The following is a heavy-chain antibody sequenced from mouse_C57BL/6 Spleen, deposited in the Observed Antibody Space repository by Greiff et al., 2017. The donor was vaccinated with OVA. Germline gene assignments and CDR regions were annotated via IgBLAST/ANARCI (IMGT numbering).Heavy chain of an antibody. CDR1: GYTFTSYW. CDR3: ARRGYYGHDY. CDR2: IDPSDSYT. V-gene: IGHV1-69*01. D-gene: IGHD1-2*01. Sequence: QVQLKQPGAELVMPGASVKLSCKASGYTFTSYWMHWVKQRPGQGLEWIGEIDPSDSYTNYNQKFKGKSTLTVDKSSSTAYMQLSSLTSEDSAVYYCARRGYYGHDYWGQGTTLTVSS. J-gene: IGHJ2*01.